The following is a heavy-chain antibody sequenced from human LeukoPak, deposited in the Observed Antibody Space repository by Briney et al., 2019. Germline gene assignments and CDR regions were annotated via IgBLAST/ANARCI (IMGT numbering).Heavy chain of an antibody. CDR2: LDPEDGEA. D-gene: IGHD4-17*01. CDR3: ATDLKGDYGSVTDY. V-gene: IGHV1-24*01. J-gene: IGHJ4*02. Sequence: GAPVKVSCKVSRYTLTELSMHWVRQAPGKGLEWVGGLDPEDGEAIYAQKFQGRVTMTEDTSTDTAYMELSSLRSEDTAVYYCATDLKGDYGSVTDYWGQGSLVTVSS. CDR1: RYTLTELS.